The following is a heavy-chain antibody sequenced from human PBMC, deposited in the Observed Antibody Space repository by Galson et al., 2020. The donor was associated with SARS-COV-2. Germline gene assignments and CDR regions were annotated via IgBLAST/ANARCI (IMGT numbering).Heavy chain of an antibody. V-gene: IGHV4-4*02. J-gene: IGHJ4*02. CDR3: ARDTRRPSDIVATSLAY. Sequence: SETLSLTCAVSGDSITSNNWWYWVRQHPGKGLEWIGEIYHTGDTNYNPSLKSRVTISVDKSKNQFSLKLRSVTAADTAVYYCARDTRRPSDIVATSLAYWGQGTLVTVSS. CDR2: IYHTGDT. CDR1: GDSITSNNW. D-gene: IGHD5-12*01.